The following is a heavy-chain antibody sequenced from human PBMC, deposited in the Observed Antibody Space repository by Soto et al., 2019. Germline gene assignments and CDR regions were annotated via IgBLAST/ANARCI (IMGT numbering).Heavy chain of an antibody. CDR2: ISAYNGNT. D-gene: IGHD3-10*01. CDR1: GYTFTSYG. CDR3: ARGMAVRYYYGSGSFDY. Sequence: QVQLVQSGAEVKKPGASVKVSCKASGYTFTSYGISWVRQAPGQGLEWMGWISAYNGNTNYAQKLQGRVTMTTDTSTSTAYMELRSLRSDDTALYYCARGMAVRYYYGSGSFDYWGQGTLVTVSS. V-gene: IGHV1-18*01. J-gene: IGHJ4*02.